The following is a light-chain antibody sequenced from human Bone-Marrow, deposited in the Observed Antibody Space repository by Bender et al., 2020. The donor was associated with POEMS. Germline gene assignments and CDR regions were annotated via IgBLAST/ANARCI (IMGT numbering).Light chain of an antibody. V-gene: IGLV2-14*03. CDR3: CSYVGVRTFV. Sequence: QSALTQPASVSGSPGQSITISCTGAISDLGAYAYVSWYQHHPGKAPKLIISGVNNRPSGVSNRFSGSKSGNTASLTISGLLAEDEADYYCCSYVGVRTFVFGSGTKVTVL. CDR1: ISDLGAYAY. CDR2: GVN. J-gene: IGLJ1*01.